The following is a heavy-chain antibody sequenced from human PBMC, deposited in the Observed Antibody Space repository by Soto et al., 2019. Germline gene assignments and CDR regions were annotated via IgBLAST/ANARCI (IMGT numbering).Heavy chain of an antibody. J-gene: IGHJ4*02. Sequence: EVQLVESGGGLVQPGGSLRLSCAASGFTFSTYGIYWVRQAPGKGLEYVSAISSDGGSTYYANSVKGRFTISRDNSKNTLYRQMGSLRAEDMAVYYCARDDLYASGSYYLGNWGQGTLVTVSS. D-gene: IGHD3-10*01. CDR3: ARDDLYASGSYYLGN. V-gene: IGHV3-64*01. CDR2: ISSDGGST. CDR1: GFTFSTYG.